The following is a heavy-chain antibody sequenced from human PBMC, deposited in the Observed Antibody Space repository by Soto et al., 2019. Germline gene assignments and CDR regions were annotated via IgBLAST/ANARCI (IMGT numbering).Heavy chain of an antibody. Sequence: QVQLQQWGAGLLKPSETLSLTCAVYGGSFSGYYWSWIRQPPGKGLEWIGEIKHSGSTNYNPSLKRRVTISVDRSKNQFSLKLSSETAADTAVYYCARAPYNWNCGAAWYYYYGMDVWGQGTTVTVSS. D-gene: IGHD1-7*01. V-gene: IGHV4-34*01. CDR1: GGSFSGYY. CDR2: IKHSGST. J-gene: IGHJ6*02. CDR3: ARAPYNWNCGAAWYYYYGMDV.